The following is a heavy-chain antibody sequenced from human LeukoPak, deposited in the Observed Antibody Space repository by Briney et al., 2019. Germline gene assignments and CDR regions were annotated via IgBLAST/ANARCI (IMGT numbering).Heavy chain of an antibody. V-gene: IGHV3-7*01. CDR2: IKQDGSEK. Sequence: GGSLRLSCAASGFTFSSYWMSWVRQAPGKGLEWVANIKQDGSEKYYVDSVKGRSTISRDNAKNSLYLQMNSLRAEDTAVYYCARDAAAVAGRGPKGFDYWGQGTLVTVSS. D-gene: IGHD6-19*01. J-gene: IGHJ4*02. CDR3: ARDAAAVAGRGPKGFDY. CDR1: GFTFSSYW.